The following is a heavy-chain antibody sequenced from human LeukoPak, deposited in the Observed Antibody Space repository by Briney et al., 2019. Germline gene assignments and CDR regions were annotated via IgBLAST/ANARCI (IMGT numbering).Heavy chain of an antibody. CDR3: ARFSSIAAAFDY. D-gene: IGHD6-13*01. Sequence: SETLSLTCSVSDDSITMYYWTWIRQPAGKGLEWIGRIYTSGTTHYNPSLKSRVTMSVDTSKNQFSLNLSSVTAADTAVYYCARFSSIAAAFDYWGLGTLVTVSS. V-gene: IGHV4-4*07. J-gene: IGHJ4*02. CDR2: IYTSGTT. CDR1: DDSITMYY.